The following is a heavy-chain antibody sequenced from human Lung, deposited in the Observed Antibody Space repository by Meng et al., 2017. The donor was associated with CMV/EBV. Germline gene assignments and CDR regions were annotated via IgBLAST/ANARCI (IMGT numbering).Heavy chain of an antibody. CDR2: ISWNSGSI. CDR1: GLLFDDYA. Sequence: LXXAASGLLFDDYAMHWVRQAPGKGLEWVSGISWNSGSIGYADSVKGRFTISRDNAKNSLFLQMNSLRAEDMGVYYCAKDTGSRGGYTLDFWGQGXTVTVSS. CDR3: AKDTGSRGGYTLDF. D-gene: IGHD5-24*01. J-gene: IGHJ6*02. V-gene: IGHV3-9*03.